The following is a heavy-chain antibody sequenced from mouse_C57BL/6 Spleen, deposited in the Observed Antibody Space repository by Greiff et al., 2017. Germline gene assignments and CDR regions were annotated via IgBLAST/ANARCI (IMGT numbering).Heavy chain of an antibody. CDR2: IWSGGST. V-gene: IGHV2-2*01. CDR3: AISRTAGAMDY. J-gene: IGHJ4*01. D-gene: IGHD1-2*01. Sequence: VQLVESGPGLVQPSPSLSITCTVSGFSLTSYGVHWVRQSPGKGLEWLGVIWSGGSTDYNAAFISRLSISKDNSKSQVFFKMHRLQAYDTAIYYSAISRTAGAMDYWGQGTSVTVSS. CDR1: GFSLTSYG.